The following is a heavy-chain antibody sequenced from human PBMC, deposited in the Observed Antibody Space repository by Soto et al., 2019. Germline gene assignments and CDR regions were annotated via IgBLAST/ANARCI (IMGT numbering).Heavy chain of an antibody. D-gene: IGHD4-17*01. CDR1: GFTFSSYA. CDR2: ISNNGGST. J-gene: IGHJ6*02. CDR3: VKDGTTVTTFYYYGMDV. V-gene: IGHV3-64D*08. Sequence: GGSLRLSCSASGFTFSSYAMHWVRQAPGKGLEYVSAISNNGGSTYYADSVKGRFTISRDNSKNTLYLQMSSLRAEDTAVYYCVKDGTTVTTFYYYGMDVWGQGTTVTVSS.